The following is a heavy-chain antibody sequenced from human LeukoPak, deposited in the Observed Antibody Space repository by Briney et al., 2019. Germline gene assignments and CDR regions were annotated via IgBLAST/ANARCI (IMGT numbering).Heavy chain of an antibody. Sequence: SETLSLTCTVSGGSISSGGYYWSWIRQPPGKGLEWIGYIYHSGSTYYNPSLKSRVTISVDRSKNQFSLKLSSVTAADTAVYYCARAPYIAARPVAFDIWGQGTMVTVSS. V-gene: IGHV4-30-2*01. CDR3: ARAPYIAARPVAFDI. D-gene: IGHD6-6*01. CDR2: IYHSGST. J-gene: IGHJ3*02. CDR1: GGSISSGGYY.